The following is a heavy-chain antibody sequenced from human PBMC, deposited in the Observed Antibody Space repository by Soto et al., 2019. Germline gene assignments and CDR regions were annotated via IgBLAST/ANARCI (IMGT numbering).Heavy chain of an antibody. Sequence: QVQLVESGGGVVQPGRSLRLSCAASGFTFRGYGMHWVRQAPGKGLEWVAVIWSDGSKTFYADSVKGRFSISRDNSKNTLYRQMNSLRAGDTAVYYWARDLSIGGAGTLDYWGQGTLVTVSS. CDR1: GFTFRGYG. CDR3: ARDLSIGGAGTLDY. J-gene: IGHJ4*02. D-gene: IGHD6-19*01. CDR2: IWSDGSKT. V-gene: IGHV3-33*01.